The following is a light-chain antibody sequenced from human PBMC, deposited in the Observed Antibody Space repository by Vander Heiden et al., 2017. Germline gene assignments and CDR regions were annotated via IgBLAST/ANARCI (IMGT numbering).Light chain of an antibody. Sequence: EILLTQSPGTLSLSPGERVTLPCRASQSVSSSYLAWYQQKPGQAPRLLIYGASSRATGIPDRFSGSGSGTDFTLTISRLEPEDFAVYYCQQYGSSPLTFGGGTKVEIK. CDR2: GAS. J-gene: IGKJ4*01. CDR3: QQYGSSPLT. V-gene: IGKV3-20*01. CDR1: QSVSSSY.